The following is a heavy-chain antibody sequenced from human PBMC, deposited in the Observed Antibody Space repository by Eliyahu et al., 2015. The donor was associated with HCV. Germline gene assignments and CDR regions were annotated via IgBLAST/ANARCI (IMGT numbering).Heavy chain of an antibody. Sequence: QVQLQQWGAGLLKPSETLSLTCAVYGGSFXGYYWXWIRQPPGKGLEWIGEINHSGSIDYNPSLKXRVTISVDTSKNQFSLKLYSVTAADTAVYYCARNPHRYCSGGNCPGGWFDPWGQGTLVTVSS. J-gene: IGHJ5*02. CDR2: INHSGSI. D-gene: IGHD2-15*01. CDR1: GGSFXGYY. CDR3: ARNPHRYCSGGNCPGGWFDP. V-gene: IGHV4-34*01.